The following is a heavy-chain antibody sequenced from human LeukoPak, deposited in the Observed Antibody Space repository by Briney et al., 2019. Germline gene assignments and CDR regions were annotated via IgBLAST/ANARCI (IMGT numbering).Heavy chain of an antibody. CDR2: IYHSGST. CDR3: ARGSLWSGYSNWFDP. CDR1: ADSITMYY. D-gene: IGHD3-3*01. V-gene: IGHV4-38-2*02. J-gene: IGHJ5*02. Sequence: PSETLSLTCSVSADSITMYYWGWIRQPPGKGLEWLGSIYHSGSTYYNPSLKSRVTISVDTSKNQFSLKLSSVTAADTAVYYCARGSLWSGYSNWFDPWGQGTLVTVS.